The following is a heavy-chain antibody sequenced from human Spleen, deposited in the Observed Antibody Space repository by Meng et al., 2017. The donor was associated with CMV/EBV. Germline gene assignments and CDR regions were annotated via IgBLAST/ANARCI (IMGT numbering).Heavy chain of an antibody. J-gene: IGHJ3*02. CDR3: ARRGEYGSSSGAFDI. Sequence: GGSLRLSCKGSGYSFTSYWIGWVRQMPGKGLEWMGIIYPGDSDTRYSPSFQGQVTISADKSISTAYLQWSSLKASDTAMYYCARRGEYGSSSGAFDIWGQGTMVTVSS. D-gene: IGHD6-6*01. CDR2: IYPGDSDT. V-gene: IGHV5-51*01. CDR1: GYSFTSYW.